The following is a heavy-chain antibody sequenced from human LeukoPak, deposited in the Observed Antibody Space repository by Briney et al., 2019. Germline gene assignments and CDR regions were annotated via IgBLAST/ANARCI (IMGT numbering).Heavy chain of an antibody. Sequence: PPGGSLRLSCAASGFTFSSYDMNWVRQAPGKGLEWVSYISSSSSTIYYADSVKGRFTISRDNAKNSLYLQMNSLRAEDTAVYYCAELGITMIGGVWGKGTTVTISS. D-gene: IGHD3-10*02. J-gene: IGHJ6*04. CDR1: GFTFSSYD. CDR3: AELGITMIGGV. CDR2: ISSSSSTI. V-gene: IGHV3-48*04.